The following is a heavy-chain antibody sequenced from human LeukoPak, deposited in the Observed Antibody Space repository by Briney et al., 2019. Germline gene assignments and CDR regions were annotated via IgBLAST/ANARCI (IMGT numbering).Heavy chain of an antibody. D-gene: IGHD6-13*01. CDR1: GYTFTSYD. J-gene: IGHJ4*02. Sequence: GASVKVSCKASGYTFTSYDINWVRQAPGKGLEWMGGFDPEDGETIYAQKFQGRVTMTEDTSTDTAYMELSSLRSEDTAVYYCATDAGIAALWGQGTLVTVSS. CDR2: FDPEDGET. V-gene: IGHV1-24*01. CDR3: ATDAGIAAL.